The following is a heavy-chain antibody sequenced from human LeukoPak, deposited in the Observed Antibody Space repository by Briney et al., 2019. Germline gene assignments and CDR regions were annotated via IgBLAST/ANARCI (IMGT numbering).Heavy chain of an antibody. V-gene: IGHV5-51*01. Sequence: ASVKVSCKASGYTFTSYGIAWVRQMPGKGLEWMGIIYPGDSDTRYSPSFQGQVTISADKSITTAYLQWSSLEASDTAMYYCARLECSGGICHGLDYWGQGAVVTVSS. J-gene: IGHJ4*02. CDR1: GYTFTSYG. CDR3: ARLECSGGICHGLDY. D-gene: IGHD2-15*01. CDR2: IYPGDSDT.